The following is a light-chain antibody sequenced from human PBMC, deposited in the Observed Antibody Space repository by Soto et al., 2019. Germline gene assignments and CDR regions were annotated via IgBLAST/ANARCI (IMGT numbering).Light chain of an antibody. CDR3: QQYGSLPPT. Sequence: EIVLTQSPGTLSLSPGERATLSSRASQSVSSSYLAWYQQKPGQAPRLLIYGASSRATGIPDRFSGSGSGTDFTLTISRLEPEDFAVYYCQQYGSLPPTFGQGTKVEIK. CDR1: QSVSSSY. V-gene: IGKV3-20*01. J-gene: IGKJ1*01. CDR2: GAS.